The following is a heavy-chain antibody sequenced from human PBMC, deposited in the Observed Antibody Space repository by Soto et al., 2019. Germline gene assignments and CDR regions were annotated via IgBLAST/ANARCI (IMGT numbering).Heavy chain of an antibody. CDR1: GFAFSNYA. CDR2: IXXXXXXX. V-gene: IGHV3-23*01. CDR3: AKGSVQWCSPSGPCYPLDL. Sequence: PGGSLRLSCAATGFAFSNYAMTWVRQAPGKGXECISAIXXXXXXXXXXXXXXGRFTMSRDNSKNIVYLQMNSLRVGDTARYYCAKGSVQWCSPSGPCYPLDLWGQGVPVTVSS. D-gene: IGHD2-15*01. J-gene: IGHJ5*02.